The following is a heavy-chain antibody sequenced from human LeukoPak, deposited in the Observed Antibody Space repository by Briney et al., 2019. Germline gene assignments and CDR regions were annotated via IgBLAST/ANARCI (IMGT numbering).Heavy chain of an antibody. CDR2: IYHSGST. V-gene: IGHV4-30-2*01. CDR3: ARGSSWYGAFDI. Sequence: SQTLSLTCTVSGGSISSGGYYWSWIRQPPGKGLEWIGYIYHSGSTYYNPSLKSRVTISVDRSKNQFSLKLSSVTAADTAVYYCARGSSWYGAFDIWGQGTMVTVSS. J-gene: IGHJ3*02. CDR1: GGSISSGGYY. D-gene: IGHD6-13*01.